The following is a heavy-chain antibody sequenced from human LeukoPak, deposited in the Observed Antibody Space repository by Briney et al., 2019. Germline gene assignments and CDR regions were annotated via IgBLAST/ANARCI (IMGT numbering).Heavy chain of an antibody. V-gene: IGHV1-2*06. Sequence: ASVRVSCKASGYTFTGYYMHWVRQAPGQGLEWMGRINPNSGGTNYAQKFQGRVTMTRDTSISTAYMELSRLRSDDTAVYYCARGRATEDIVVVPAANIYLGDFDYWGQGTLVTVSS. CDR1: GYTFTGYY. CDR3: ARGRATEDIVVVPAANIYLGDFDY. CDR2: INPNSGGT. J-gene: IGHJ4*02. D-gene: IGHD2-2*01.